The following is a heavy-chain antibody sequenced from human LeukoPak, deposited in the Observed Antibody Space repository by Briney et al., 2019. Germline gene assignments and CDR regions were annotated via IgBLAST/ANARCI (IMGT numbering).Heavy chain of an antibody. CDR1: GGTFSSYA. Sequence: ASVKVSCKASGGTFSSYAISWVRQAPGQGLEWMGGIIPIFGTANYAQKFQGRVTITTDESTSTAYMELSSLRSEDTAVYYCAIQHPYYYDSSGYYVDYGGQGTLVTVSS. CDR3: AIQHPYYYDSSGYYVDY. V-gene: IGHV1-69*05. CDR2: IIPIFGTA. D-gene: IGHD3-22*01. J-gene: IGHJ4*02.